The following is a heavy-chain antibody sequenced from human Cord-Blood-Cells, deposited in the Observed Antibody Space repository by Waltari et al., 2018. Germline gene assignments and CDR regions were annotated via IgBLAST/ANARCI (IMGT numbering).Heavy chain of an antibody. CDR2: INQSAST. Sequence: QVQLQQWGAGLLKPSETLSLTCAVYGGSFSGYYWSWIRQPPGKGLEWSGEINQSASTNHNPSLKSRVTISVDTSKNQFSLKLSSVTAADTAVYYCARATRLYCSSTSCYEYYYYGMDVWGQGTTVTVSS. J-gene: IGHJ6*02. CDR3: ARATRLYCSSTSCYEYYYYGMDV. V-gene: IGHV4-34*01. D-gene: IGHD2-2*01. CDR1: GGSFSGYY.